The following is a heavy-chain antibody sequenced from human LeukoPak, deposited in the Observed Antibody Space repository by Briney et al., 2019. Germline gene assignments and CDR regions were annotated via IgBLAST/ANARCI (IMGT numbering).Heavy chain of an antibody. J-gene: IGHJ4*02. CDR3: ARDLGPGYSSGWCFDY. D-gene: IGHD6-19*01. Sequence: SETLSLTCTVSGGSISSYYWSWIRQPPGKGLEWIGYIYYSGSTNYNPSLKSRVTISVDTSKNQFSLKLSSVTAADTAVYYCARDLGPGYSSGWCFDYWGQGTLVTVSS. CDR2: IYYSGST. CDR1: GGSISSYY. V-gene: IGHV4-59*01.